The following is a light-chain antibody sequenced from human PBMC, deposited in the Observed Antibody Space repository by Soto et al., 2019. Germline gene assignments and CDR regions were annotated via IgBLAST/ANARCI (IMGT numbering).Light chain of an antibody. CDR3: QQYYSYPA. Sequence: AIRMTQSPSSLSASTGDRVTITCQASQGISSYLAWYQQKPGKAPKLLIYAASTLQSGVPSRFNGSGAGTDFTLTISCLQSEDFATYYCQQYYSYPAFGKGTKV. CDR2: AAS. V-gene: IGKV1-8*01. CDR1: QGISSY. J-gene: IGKJ1*01.